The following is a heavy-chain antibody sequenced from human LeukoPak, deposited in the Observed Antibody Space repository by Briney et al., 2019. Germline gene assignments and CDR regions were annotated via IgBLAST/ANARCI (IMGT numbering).Heavy chain of an antibody. J-gene: IGHJ5*02. CDR3: AKDFVRRFDP. CDR1: GFTFSSYT. CDR2: IGDSGGSS. V-gene: IGHV3-23*01. Sequence: GGSLRLSCAASGFTFSSYTMSWVRKAPGKGLEWVSSIGDSGGSSYYADSVKGRFTISRDNSRNTLYLQMNSLRAEDTAVYYCAKDFVRRFDPWGQGTLVTVSS.